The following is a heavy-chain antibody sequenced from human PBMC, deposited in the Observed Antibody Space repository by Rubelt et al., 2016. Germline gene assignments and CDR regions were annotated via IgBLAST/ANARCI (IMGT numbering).Heavy chain of an antibody. CDR3: AKGGYCSSTSCYVDWFDP. CDR1: GFPFSNYG. CDR2: ISYDGTNK. J-gene: IGHJ5*02. D-gene: IGHD2-2*01. V-gene: IGHV3-30*18. Sequence: VQLLESGGVLVQPGGSLRLSCAASGFPFSNYGMHWVRQAPGKGLEWVAVISYDGTNKYYADFVQGRFTISRDNSKNTLYLQMNSLRAEDTAVYSCAKGGYCSSTSCYVDWFDPWGQGTLVTVSS.